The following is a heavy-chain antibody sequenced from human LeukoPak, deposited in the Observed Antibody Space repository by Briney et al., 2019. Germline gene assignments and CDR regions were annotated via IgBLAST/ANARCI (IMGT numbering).Heavy chain of an antibody. CDR2: IYHSGST. CDR1: GGSISSGTYY. V-gene: IGHV4-39*07. Sequence: SETLSLTCTVSGGSISSGTYYWGWIRQPPGKGLEWIGSIYHSGSTYYNPSLKSRVTISVDTSKNQFSLRLSSVTAADTALYYCARETAMGIWFDPWGQGTLVTVSS. D-gene: IGHD5-18*01. CDR3: ARETAMGIWFDP. J-gene: IGHJ5*02.